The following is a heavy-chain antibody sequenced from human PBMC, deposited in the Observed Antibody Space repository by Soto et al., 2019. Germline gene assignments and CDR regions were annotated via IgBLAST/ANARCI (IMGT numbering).Heavy chain of an antibody. Sequence: QVHLVQSGAEVKKPGASVKVSCKGSGYTFTSYGITWVRQAPGQGLEWMGWISDHNGNTDYAQKLQGRVTVTRDTSTSTAHMELRSLRSDDTAVYYCARGRYGDYWGQGALVTVSS. CDR3: ARGRYGDY. D-gene: IGHD1-1*01. CDR1: GYTFTSYG. CDR2: ISDHNGNT. V-gene: IGHV1-18*01. J-gene: IGHJ4*02.